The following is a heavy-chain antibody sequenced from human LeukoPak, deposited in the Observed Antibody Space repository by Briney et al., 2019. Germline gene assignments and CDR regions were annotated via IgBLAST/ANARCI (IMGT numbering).Heavy chain of an antibody. CDR3: ARDGTHDAFDI. J-gene: IGHJ3*02. CDR1: GFTFSDYY. D-gene: IGHD1-26*01. V-gene: IGHV3-53*01. Sequence: GGSLRLSCAASGFTFSDYYMSWIRQAPGKGLEWVSVIYSGGSTYYADSVKGRFTISRDNSKNTLYLQMNSLRAEDTAVYYCARDGTHDAFDIWGQGTMVTVSS. CDR2: IYSGGST.